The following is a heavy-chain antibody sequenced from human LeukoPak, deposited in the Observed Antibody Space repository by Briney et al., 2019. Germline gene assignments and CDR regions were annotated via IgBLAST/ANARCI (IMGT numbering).Heavy chain of an antibody. J-gene: IGHJ4*02. CDR1: GFTFSVFW. CDR3: ARDMWGTFDY. CDR2: ISPDGSAT. V-gene: IGHV3-74*01. D-gene: IGHD7-27*01. Sequence: PGGSLRLSCAASGFTFSVFWMHWVRQTPGTGPVWVSRISPDGSATSYADSVKGRFTTSRDNAKNTLYLQISSLRAEDTAVYYCARDMWGTFDYWGQGTLVTVSS.